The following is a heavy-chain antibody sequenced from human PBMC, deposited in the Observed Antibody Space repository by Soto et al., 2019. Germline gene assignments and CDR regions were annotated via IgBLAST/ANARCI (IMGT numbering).Heavy chain of an antibody. V-gene: IGHV3-48*01. D-gene: IGHD2-2*01. CDR2: ISSSSSTI. J-gene: IGHJ3*02. CDR1: GFTFSSYS. Sequence: GGSLRLSCAASGFTFSSYSMNWVRQAPGKGLEWVSYISSSSSTIYYADSVKGRFTISRDNAKNSLYLQMNSLRAEDTAVYYCGRGGSWGYCSSTSCHRFAFDIWGQGTMVTVSS. CDR3: GRGGSWGYCSSTSCHRFAFDI.